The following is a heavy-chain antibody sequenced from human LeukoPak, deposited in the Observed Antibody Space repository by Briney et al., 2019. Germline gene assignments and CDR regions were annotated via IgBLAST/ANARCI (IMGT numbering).Heavy chain of an antibody. V-gene: IGHV4-61*02. CDR1: GGSLSSGSYY. CDR2: IYTSGST. D-gene: IGHD2-21*01. Sequence: SETLSLTCAVSGGSLSSGSYYWRWIRQPAGKGLEWIGRIYTSGSTNYNPSLKSRVTISVDTSKNQFSLKLSSVTAVDTAVYYCARSEVVIAIGYNWFDPWGQGTLVTVSS. J-gene: IGHJ5*02. CDR3: ARSEVVIAIGYNWFDP.